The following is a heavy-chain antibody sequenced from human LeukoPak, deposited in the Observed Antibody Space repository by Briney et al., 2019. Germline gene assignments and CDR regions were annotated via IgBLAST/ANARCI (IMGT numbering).Heavy chain of an antibody. D-gene: IGHD4-17*01. CDR3: ARLETGTIDY. V-gene: IGHV4-38-2*02. CDR1: GYSVSSGYC. Sequence: SETLSLTCTVSGYSVSSGYCWGWVRQPPGKGLEWIGSICHSGSTYYNPSLKSRVTISVDTSKNQFSLKLSSVTAADTAVYYCARLETGTIDYWGQGTLVTVSS. CDR2: ICHSGST. J-gene: IGHJ4*02.